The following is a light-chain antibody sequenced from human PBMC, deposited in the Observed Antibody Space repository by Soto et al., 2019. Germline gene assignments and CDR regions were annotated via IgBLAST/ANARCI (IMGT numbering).Light chain of an antibody. CDR2: EVS. CDR1: SSDVGAYNY. J-gene: IGLJ1*01. V-gene: IGLV2-8*01. CDR3: TSYAGSYTYV. Sequence: QSVLTQPPSASGSPGQSVTTSCTGTSSDVGAYNYVSWYQQLPGKATKLIIYEVSKRPSGVPDRFSGSKSGNTASLTVSGLQAEDEADYYCTSYAGSYTYVFGTGTKVTVL.